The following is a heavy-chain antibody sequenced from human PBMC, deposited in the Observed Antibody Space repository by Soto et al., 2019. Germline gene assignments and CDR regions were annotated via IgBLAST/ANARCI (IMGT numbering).Heavy chain of an antibody. J-gene: IGHJ6*02. V-gene: IGHV4-4*02. CDR3: ARGYKSSSWNKYYLDYGMDV. CDR2: IYHSGST. Sequence: PSETMSLTCAVSGGCISRSNWLSWFRHPAVNGLECVGEIYHSGSTNYNPSLKSRVTISVDTSKNQFSLKLSSVTAADTAVYYCARGYKSSSWNKYYLDYGMDVWGQGTTVTVSS. CDR1: GGCISRSNW. D-gene: IGHD6-13*01.